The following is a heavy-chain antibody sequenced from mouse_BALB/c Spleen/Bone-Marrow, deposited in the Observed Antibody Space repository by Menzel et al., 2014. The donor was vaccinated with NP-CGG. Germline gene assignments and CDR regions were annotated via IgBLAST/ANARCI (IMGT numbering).Heavy chain of an antibody. CDR2: IYPGSGST. Sequence: QVQLQQPGAELVKPGPSVKLSCKASGYNFTSYWLNWVKLRPGQGLEWIGDIYPGSGSTNYNEKFKSKATLTVDTSSSTAYMQLSSLASEDSALYYCARGAWANWDYFDYLGQGTTLTVSS. J-gene: IGHJ2*01. D-gene: IGHD4-1*01. CDR1: GYNFTSYW. CDR3: ARGAWANWDYFDY. V-gene: IGHV1-55*01.